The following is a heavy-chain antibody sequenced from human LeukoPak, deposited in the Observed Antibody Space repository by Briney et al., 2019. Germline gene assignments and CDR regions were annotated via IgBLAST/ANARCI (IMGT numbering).Heavy chain of an antibody. CDR1: GYTFTSYD. D-gene: IGHD3-10*01. V-gene: IGHV1-8*01. CDR2: MNPNSGNT. Sequence: ASVKVSCKASGYTFTSYDINWVRQATGQGLEWMGWMNPNSGNTGYAQKFQGRVTMTRNTSISTAYMELSSLRPEDTAVYYCARGRLGTMVRGVMRWFDPWGQGTLVTVSS. CDR3: ARGRLGTMVRGVMRWFDP. J-gene: IGHJ5*02.